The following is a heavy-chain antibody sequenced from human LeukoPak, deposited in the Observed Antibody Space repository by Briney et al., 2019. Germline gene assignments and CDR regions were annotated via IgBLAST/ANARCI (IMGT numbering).Heavy chain of an antibody. J-gene: IGHJ6*04. V-gene: IGHV1-69*06. CDR3: ARARGSTYYYGSGPYYYYGMDV. Sequence: SVKVSCKGSVGTFSSYAISWVRHAPGQGLEWMGGIIPIFGTANYAQKFQGRVTITADKSTSTAYMELSSLRSEDTAVYYCARARGSTYYYGSGPYYYYGMDVWGKGTTVTVSS. CDR1: VGTFSSYA. CDR2: IIPIFGTA. D-gene: IGHD3-10*01.